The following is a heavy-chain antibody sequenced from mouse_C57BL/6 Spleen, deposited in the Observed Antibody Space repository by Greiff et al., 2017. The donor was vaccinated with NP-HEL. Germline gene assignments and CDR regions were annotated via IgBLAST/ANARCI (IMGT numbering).Heavy chain of an antibody. CDR2: IYPGDGDT. CDR3: ARSGTGSGGFDY. Sequence: VQLQQSGPELVKPGASVKISCKASGYAFSSSWMNWVKQRPGKGLEWIGRIYPGDGDTNYNGKFKGKATLTADKSSSTAYMQLSSLTSEDSAVYFCARSGTGSGGFDYWGQGTTLTVSS. CDR1: GYAFSSSW. V-gene: IGHV1-82*01. J-gene: IGHJ2*01. D-gene: IGHD4-1*01.